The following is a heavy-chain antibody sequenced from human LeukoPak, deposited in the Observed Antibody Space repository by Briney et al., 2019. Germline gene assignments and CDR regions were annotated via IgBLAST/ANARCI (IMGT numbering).Heavy chain of an antibody. CDR2: INPNSGGT. CDR3: ARGPFRNVDTTMVASRFDP. J-gene: IGHJ5*01. D-gene: IGHD5-18*01. V-gene: IGHV1-2*02. CDR1: GYTFTGYY. Sequence: ASVTVSCKASGYTFTGYYIHWVRQAPGQGLEWMGWINPNSGGTNYAQKFQGRVTMTREMSISIVYMELSRLGSDDTAVYYCARGPFRNVDTTMVASRFDPWGQGTLVTVSS.